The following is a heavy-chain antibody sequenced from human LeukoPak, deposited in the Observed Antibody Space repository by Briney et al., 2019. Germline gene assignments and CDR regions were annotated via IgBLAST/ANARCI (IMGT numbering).Heavy chain of an antibody. J-gene: IGHJ4*02. CDR1: GFTFGDYA. CDR3: TRALYNSGNYPYCFDY. Sequence: GGSLRLSCSTSGFTFGDYAMSWVRQAPGKGLEWVTFIRSTTHSGTAEYAASVKGRFTMSRDDSKTIAYLQMDSLKTEDTAVYYCTRALYNSGNYPYCFDYWGQGTLVTVSS. V-gene: IGHV3-49*04. D-gene: IGHD1-26*01. CDR2: IRSTTHSGTA.